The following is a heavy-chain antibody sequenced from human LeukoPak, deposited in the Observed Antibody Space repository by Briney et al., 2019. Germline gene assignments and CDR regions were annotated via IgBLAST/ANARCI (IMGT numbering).Heavy chain of an antibody. Sequence: GASVKVSCKASGYTFSGYHIHWVRQAPGQGLEWMGWINPNSGGTNYAQKFQGWVTMTRDTSISTAYMELSRLRSDDTAVYYCARARGLGFGDEGWDAFDIWGQGTMVTVSS. J-gene: IGHJ3*02. CDR3: ARARGLGFGDEGWDAFDI. CDR1: GYTFSGYH. D-gene: IGHD3-10*01. CDR2: INPNSGGT. V-gene: IGHV1-2*04.